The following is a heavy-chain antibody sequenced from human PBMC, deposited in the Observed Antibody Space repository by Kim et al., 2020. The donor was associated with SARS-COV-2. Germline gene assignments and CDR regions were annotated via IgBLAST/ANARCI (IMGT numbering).Heavy chain of an antibody. V-gene: IGHV5-10-1*01. CDR1: GYSFTSYW. CDR2: IDPSDSYT. J-gene: IGHJ5*02. D-gene: IGHD1-26*01. Sequence: GESLKISCKGSGYSFTSYWISWVRQMPGKGLEWMGRIDPSDSYTNYSPSFQGHVTISADKSISTAYLQWSSLKASDTAMYYCARQVVALSGSSGRFDPWGQGTLVTVSS. CDR3: ARQVVALSGSSGRFDP.